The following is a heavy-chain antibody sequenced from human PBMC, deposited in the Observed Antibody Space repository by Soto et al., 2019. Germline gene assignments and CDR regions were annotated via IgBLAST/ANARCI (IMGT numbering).Heavy chain of an antibody. J-gene: IGHJ6*02. CDR1: GGTFSSYT. CDR3: ARQARSYGMDV. V-gene: IGHV1-69*02. CDR2: IIPILGIA. Sequence: QVQLVQSGAEVKKPGSSVKVSCKASGGTFSSYTISWVRQAPGQGLEWMGRIIPILGIANYAQKFQGRVTITADKSTSTDDMELSSLRSEDTAVYYCARQARSYGMDVWGQGTTVTVSS.